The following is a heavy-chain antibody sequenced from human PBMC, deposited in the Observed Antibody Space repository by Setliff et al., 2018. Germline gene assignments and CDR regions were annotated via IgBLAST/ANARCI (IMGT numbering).Heavy chain of an antibody. Sequence: GASVKVSCKASGYTFTSYAMHWVRQAPGQRLEWMGWINAGNGNTKYAQKLQGRVTMTTDTSTSTAYMELRSLRSDDTAVYYRARHTGTAWVDWFDPWGQGTLVTVSS. D-gene: IGHD1-1*01. J-gene: IGHJ5*02. V-gene: IGHV1-3*01. CDR2: INAGNGNT. CDR1: GYTFTSYA. CDR3: ARHTGTAWVDWFDP.